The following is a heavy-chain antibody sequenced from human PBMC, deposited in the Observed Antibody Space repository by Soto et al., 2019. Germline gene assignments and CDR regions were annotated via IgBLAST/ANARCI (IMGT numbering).Heavy chain of an antibody. CDR1: AFTFSGFW. D-gene: IGHD3-10*02. CDR3: GRKAIIVRGVPDEY. V-gene: IGHV3-74*03. Sequence: PGRSLRLSWAPSAFTFSGFWMHWVRQAPGKGLEWVSRITSDGSGTAYADSVKGRFSISRDNAKNTVYLQMDSLRVEDTAVSYCGRKAIIVRGVPDEYWGQGTPVTVSS. J-gene: IGHJ4*02. CDR2: ITSDGSGT.